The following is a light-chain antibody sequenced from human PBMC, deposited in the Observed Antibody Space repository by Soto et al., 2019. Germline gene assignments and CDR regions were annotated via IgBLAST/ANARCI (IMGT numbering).Light chain of an antibody. CDR2: AAS. Sequence: DIQMTQSPSSVSASVGDRVTIACRASSSISNYLNWYQQTPGKAPSLLIYAASSLQSGVPSRFSGSGSGTDFTLTISSLQPEDFATYYCQHSYITPWTFGQVTKVDIK. V-gene: IGKV1-39*01. CDR1: SSISNY. CDR3: QHSYITPWT. J-gene: IGKJ1*01.